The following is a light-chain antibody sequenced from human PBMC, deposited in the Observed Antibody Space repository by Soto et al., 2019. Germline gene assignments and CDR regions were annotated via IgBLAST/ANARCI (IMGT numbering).Light chain of an antibody. CDR2: GAS. V-gene: IGKV3-20*01. J-gene: IGKJ2*01. CDR1: QSLTSSY. Sequence: EIVLTQSPGTLSLSPGERATLSCRASQSLTSSYLAWYQQKPGQAPRLLIYGASSRATGIPERFSGSGSGTDFTLTISRLEPEDFAVYYCQQDESSPPSYTFGQGTKLEIK. CDR3: QQDESSPPSYT.